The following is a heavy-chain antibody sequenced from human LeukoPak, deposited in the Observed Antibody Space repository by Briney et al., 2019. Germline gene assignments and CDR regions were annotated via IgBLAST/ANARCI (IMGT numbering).Heavy chain of an antibody. D-gene: IGHD2-15*01. V-gene: IGHV4-59*01. J-gene: IGHJ6*04. Sequence: PSETLSLTCTASGGSISSYFWSWIRQPPGKGLEWIGYIYYSDSTNYNPSLKSRVTISLATSKNQLSLKLSSVTAADTAVYYCARDGDCSRGSCYFPRYGMDVWGKGATVTVSS. CDR2: IYYSDST. CDR1: GGSISSYF. CDR3: ARDGDCSRGSCYFPRYGMDV.